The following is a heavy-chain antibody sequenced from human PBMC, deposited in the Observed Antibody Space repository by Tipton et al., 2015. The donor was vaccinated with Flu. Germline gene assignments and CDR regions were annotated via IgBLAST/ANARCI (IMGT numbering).Heavy chain of an antibody. J-gene: IGHJ4*02. CDR3: ARLYSGYDQGYSSSWPDY. V-gene: IGHV1-8*01. Sequence: QLVQSGAEVKKPGASVKVSCKASGYTFTSYDINWVRQATGQGLEWMGWMNPNSGNTGYAQKFQGRVTMTRNTSISTAYMELSSLRSEDTAVYYCARLYSGYDQGYSSSWPDYWGQGTLVTVSS. CDR2: MNPNSGNT. D-gene: IGHD6-13*01. CDR1: GYTFTSYD.